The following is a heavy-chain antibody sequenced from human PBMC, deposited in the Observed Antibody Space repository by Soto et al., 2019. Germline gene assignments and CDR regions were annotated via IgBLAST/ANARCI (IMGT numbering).Heavy chain of an antibody. CDR2: INHSGST. J-gene: IGHJ5*02. D-gene: IGHD3-9*01. CDR1: GGSFSGYY. CDR3: ARVVLRYFDWPIHPLNWFDP. Sequence: SETLSLTCAVYGGSFSGYYWSWIRQPPGKGLEWIGEINHSGSTNYNPSLKSRVTISVDTSKNQFSLKLSSVTAADTAVYYCARVVLRYFDWPIHPLNWFDPWGQGTLVTVSS. V-gene: IGHV4-34*01.